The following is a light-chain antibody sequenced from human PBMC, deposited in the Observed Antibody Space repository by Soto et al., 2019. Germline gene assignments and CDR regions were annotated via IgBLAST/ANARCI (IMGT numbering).Light chain of an antibody. J-gene: IGLJ1*01. V-gene: IGLV2-23*02. CDR3: CSFAGSGTGV. CDR2: EVN. Sequence: QSALTQPASLSGSPGQSIALSCTGTSRDIGTYNLVSWYQQHPGKVPKLMISEVNKRPSGVSNRFSGSKSGNTASLTISGLQTEDEADYYCCSFAGSGTGVFGTGTKVTVL. CDR1: SRDIGTYNL.